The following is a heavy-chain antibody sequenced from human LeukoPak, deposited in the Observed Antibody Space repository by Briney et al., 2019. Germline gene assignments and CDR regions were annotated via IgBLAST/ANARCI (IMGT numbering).Heavy chain of an antibody. CDR1: GFTFGGSA. V-gene: IGHV3-73*01. Sequence: PGGTLRLSCAASGFTFGGSAMHWVRQASGKGLEWVGRIRSKANSYATAYAASVKGRFTISRDDSKNTAYLQINSPKTEDTAVYYCTRHSPDYYGSGSYPSIYNYWGQGTLVTVSS. CDR2: IRSKANSYAT. CDR3: TRHSPDYYGSGSYPSIYNY. J-gene: IGHJ4*02. D-gene: IGHD3-10*01.